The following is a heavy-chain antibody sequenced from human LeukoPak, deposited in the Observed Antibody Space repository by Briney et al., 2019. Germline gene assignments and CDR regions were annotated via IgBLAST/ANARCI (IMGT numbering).Heavy chain of an antibody. J-gene: IGHJ4*02. Sequence: SETLSLTCTVSGYSISSGYYWGWIRQPPGKGLEWIGSIYHSGSTYYNPSLKSRVTISVDTSKNQFSLKLSSVTAADTAVYYCASTIHWGQGTLVTVSS. V-gene: IGHV4-38-2*02. D-gene: IGHD5-24*01. CDR2: IYHSGST. CDR1: GYSISSGYY. CDR3: ASTIH.